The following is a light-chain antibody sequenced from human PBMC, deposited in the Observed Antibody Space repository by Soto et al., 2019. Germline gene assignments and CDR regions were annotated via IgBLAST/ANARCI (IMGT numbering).Light chain of an antibody. CDR1: QSVTSGH. CDR2: AAS. Sequence: EIVLTHSPGTLSLSPGERATLSCRASQSVTSGHLAWYQQKPGQAPRLLVFAASGRPGGIPDRFSGSGSGTDLTLTISRLEPEDFAVYYCQQYDSSQYSVGQGTKVDIK. J-gene: IGKJ2*03. V-gene: IGKV3-20*01. CDR3: QQYDSSQYS.